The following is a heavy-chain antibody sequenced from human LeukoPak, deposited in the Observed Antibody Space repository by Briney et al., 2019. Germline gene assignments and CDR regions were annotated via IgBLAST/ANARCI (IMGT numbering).Heavy chain of an antibody. D-gene: IGHD2-2*01. CDR1: GYSFTSYW. V-gene: IGHV5-51*01. CDR3: ARIKDIVVVPAAGGDAFDI. CDR2: IYPGDSDT. J-gene: IGHJ3*02. Sequence: GESLKISCKGSGYSFTSYWIGWVRQMPGKGLVWMGIIYPGDSDTRYSPSFQGQVTISADKSISTAYLQWSSLKASDTAMYYCARIKDIVVVPAAGGDAFDIWGQGTMVTVSS.